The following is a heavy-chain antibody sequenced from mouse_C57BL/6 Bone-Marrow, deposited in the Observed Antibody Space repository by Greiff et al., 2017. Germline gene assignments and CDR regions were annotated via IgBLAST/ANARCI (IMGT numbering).Heavy chain of an antibody. CDR2: INPGSGGT. V-gene: IGHV1-54*01. D-gene: IGHD4-1*01. CDR1: GYAFTHYL. Sequence: VQLQQSGAELVRPGTSVKVSCKASGYAFTHYLIEWVKQRPGQGLEWIGVINPGSGGTNYNEKFKGKATLTADKSSSTAYRQLSRLTSEDSAVYFCARSKNGDSWFAYWGQGTLVTVSA. CDR3: ARSKNGDSWFAY. J-gene: IGHJ3*01.